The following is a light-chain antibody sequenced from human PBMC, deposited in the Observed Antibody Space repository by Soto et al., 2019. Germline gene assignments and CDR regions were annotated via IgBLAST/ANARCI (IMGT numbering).Light chain of an antibody. CDR2: SNN. CDR3: AAWDDSLNGWV. Sequence: QSALTQPPSASGTPGQRVTISCSGSSSNIGSNTVNWYQQLPGTATKLLIYSNNQRPSGVPDRFSGSKSGTAASVANSGLQSEDEADYYCAAWDDSLNGWVFGGGTKLTVL. CDR1: SSNIGSNT. J-gene: IGLJ3*02. V-gene: IGLV1-44*01.